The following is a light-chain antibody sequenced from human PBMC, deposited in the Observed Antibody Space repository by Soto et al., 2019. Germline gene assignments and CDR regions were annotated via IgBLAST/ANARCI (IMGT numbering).Light chain of an antibody. CDR2: AAS. J-gene: IGKJ5*01. V-gene: IGKV1-39*01. CDR3: KQSYSTPIT. Sequence: IQLTQSPSSLSASVGDRVTITCRASQSISSYLNWYQQKPGKAHKLLIYAASSLQSGVQSRFSGSGSGTDFTLTIRSLQPEDFATYYCKQSYSTPITFGQGTRLEI. CDR1: QSISSY.